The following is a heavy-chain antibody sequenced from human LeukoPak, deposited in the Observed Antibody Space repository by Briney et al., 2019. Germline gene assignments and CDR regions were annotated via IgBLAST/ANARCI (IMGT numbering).Heavy chain of an antibody. V-gene: IGHV1-3*01. CDR1: GYTFTSYA. D-gene: IGHD2-21*02. CDR3: ARGVRGGDCYPVDY. CDR2: INAGNGNT. Sequence: ASVKVSCKASGYTFTSYAMHWVRQAPGQRLEWIGWINAGNGNTKYSQKFQGRVTITRDTSASTAYMELSSLRSEDTAVYYCARGVRGGDCYPVDYWGQGTLVTVSS. J-gene: IGHJ4*02.